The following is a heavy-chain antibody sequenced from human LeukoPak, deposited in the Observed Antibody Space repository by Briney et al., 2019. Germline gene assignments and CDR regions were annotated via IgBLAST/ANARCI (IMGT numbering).Heavy chain of an antibody. Sequence: SETLSLTCTVSGGSISSYYWSWIRQPPGKGLEWIGYIYYSGSTNYNPSLKSRVTISVDTSKNQFSLKLSSVTAADTAVYYCARSRGYDDPNDYWGQGTLVTVSS. CDR3: ARSRGYDDPNDY. V-gene: IGHV4-59*01. CDR1: GGSISSYY. D-gene: IGHD5-12*01. J-gene: IGHJ4*02. CDR2: IYYSGST.